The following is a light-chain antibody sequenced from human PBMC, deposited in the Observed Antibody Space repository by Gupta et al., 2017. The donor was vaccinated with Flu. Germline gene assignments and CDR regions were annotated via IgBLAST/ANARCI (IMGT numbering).Light chain of an antibody. CDR3: SSYTSSNTLQVI. J-gene: IGLJ2*01. CDR1: GSDVGDYKN. V-gene: IGLV2-14*03. CDR2: DVS. Sequence: SALTQPASVSGSPGQSMTISCTGTGSDVGDYKNVSWYQQHPGKAPKLMIYDVSYRPSGVSNRFSGSKSGNTASLTISGLQAEDEADYYCSSYTSSNTLQVIFGGGTRLTVL.